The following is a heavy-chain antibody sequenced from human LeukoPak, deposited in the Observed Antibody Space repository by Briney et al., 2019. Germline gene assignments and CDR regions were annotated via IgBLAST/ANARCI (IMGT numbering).Heavy chain of an antibody. J-gene: IGHJ4*02. V-gene: IGHV1-69*13. CDR1: GGTFSSYA. Sequence: GASVTVSCKASGGTFSSYAISWVRQAPGQGLEWMGGIIPIFGTANYAQKFQGRVTITADESTSTAYMELSSLRSEDTAVYYCARHPLLRFLEWQHFDYWGQGTLVTVSS. D-gene: IGHD3-3*01. CDR2: IIPIFGTA. CDR3: ARHPLLRFLEWQHFDY.